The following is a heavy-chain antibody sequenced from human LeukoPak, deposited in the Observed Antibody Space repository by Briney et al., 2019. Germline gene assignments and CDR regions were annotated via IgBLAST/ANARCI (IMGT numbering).Heavy chain of an antibody. J-gene: IGHJ4*02. Sequence: SETLSLTCTVSGGSITSYYWSWLRQPAGKGLEWIGRIYSSGTTNFNPSLKSRVTMSIDTTQFSLKLSSVTAADTAVYFCACGVAAAGWLYFDYWGQGSLVTVSS. V-gene: IGHV4-4*07. CDR3: ACGVAAAGWLYFDY. D-gene: IGHD6-13*01. CDR2: IYSSGTT. CDR1: GGSITSYY.